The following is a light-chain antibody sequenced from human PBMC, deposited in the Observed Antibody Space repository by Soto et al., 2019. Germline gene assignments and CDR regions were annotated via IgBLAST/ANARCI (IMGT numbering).Light chain of an antibody. CDR2: RNN. Sequence: LTQPPSVSGAPGQRVTISCTGSSSNIGTSNIGAGYDVHWYQQLPGTAPKLLIYRNNNRPSGVPDRFSASKSGTSASLAITGLEAEYEDDYSCQSYDISLSGAVFGGGTKLTVL. CDR1: SSNIGTSNIGAGYD. V-gene: IGLV1-40*01. J-gene: IGLJ3*02. CDR3: QSYDISLSGAV.